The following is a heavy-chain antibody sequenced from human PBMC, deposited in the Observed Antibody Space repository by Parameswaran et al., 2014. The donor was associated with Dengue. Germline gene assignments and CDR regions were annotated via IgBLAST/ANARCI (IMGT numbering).Heavy chain of an antibody. CDR3: ARERAAYCSGGSCYYGQPYYYYYGMDV. Sequence: RLVRQAPGQGLEWMGWISAYNGNTNYAQKLQGRVTMTTDTSTSTAYMELRSLRSDDTAVYYCARERAAYCSGGSCYYGQPYYYYYGMDVWGQGTTVTVSS. D-gene: IGHD2-15*01. CDR2: ISAYNGNT. J-gene: IGHJ6*02. V-gene: IGHV1-18*01.